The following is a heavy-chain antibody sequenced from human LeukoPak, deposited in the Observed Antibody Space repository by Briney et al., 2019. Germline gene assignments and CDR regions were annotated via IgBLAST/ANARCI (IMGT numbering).Heavy chain of an antibody. CDR3: ARSFSSYYDSSGYYKGIDY. Sequence: GGSLRLSCAASGFTFSSYSMNWVRQAPGKGLEWVSSISSSSSYIYYADSVKGRFTISRDNSKNTLYLQMNSLRAEDTAVYYCARSFSSYYDSSGYYKGIDYWGQGTLVTVSS. CDR1: GFTFSSYS. D-gene: IGHD3-22*01. J-gene: IGHJ4*02. V-gene: IGHV3-21*01. CDR2: ISSSSSYI.